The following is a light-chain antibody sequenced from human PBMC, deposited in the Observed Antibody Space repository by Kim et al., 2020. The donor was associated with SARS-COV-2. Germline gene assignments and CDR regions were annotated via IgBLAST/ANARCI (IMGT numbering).Light chain of an antibody. CDR1: QSVSRN. J-gene: IGKJ1*01. Sequence: EIVMTQSPAILSVSSGERATLSCRASQSVSRNLAWYQQKPGQAPRLLISGASTRATGIPARFSGTGSGTEFTLTISSLQSEDFAVYYCQQHSNWPTFGQGTKVDIK. CDR2: GAS. V-gene: IGKV3-15*01. CDR3: QQHSNWPT.